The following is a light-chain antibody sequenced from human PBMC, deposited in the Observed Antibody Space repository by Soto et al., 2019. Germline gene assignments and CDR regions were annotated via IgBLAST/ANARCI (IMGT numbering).Light chain of an antibody. CDR1: SSNIGAGYD. CDR3: AAWDDSLNGPLDV. J-gene: IGLJ1*01. Sequence: QSVLTLPPSVSGAPGQRVTISCTGSSSNIGAGYDVLWYQQLPGTAPKLLIYGNSNRPSGVPDRFSGSKSGTSASLAISGLQSEDEADYYCAAWDDSLNGPLDVFGTGTKVTVL. CDR2: GNS. V-gene: IGLV1-40*01.